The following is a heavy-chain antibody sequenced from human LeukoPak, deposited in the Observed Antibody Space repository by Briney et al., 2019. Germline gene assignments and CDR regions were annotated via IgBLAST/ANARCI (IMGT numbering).Heavy chain of an antibody. CDR3: AKGYCSSTSCYPEYFQH. CDR2: ISSSGSTI. V-gene: IGHV3-11*04. Sequence: GGSLRLSCAVSGFTVSSNYMSWIRQAPGKGLEWVSYISSSGSTIYYADSVKGRFTISRDNAKNSLYLQMNSLRAEDTAVYYCAKGYCSSTSCYPEYFQHWGQGTLVTVSS. D-gene: IGHD2-2*01. J-gene: IGHJ1*01. CDR1: GFTVSSNY.